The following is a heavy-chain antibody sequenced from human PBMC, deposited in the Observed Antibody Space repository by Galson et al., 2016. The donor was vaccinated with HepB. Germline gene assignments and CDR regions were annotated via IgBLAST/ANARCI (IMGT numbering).Heavy chain of an antibody. V-gene: IGHV3-53*01. CDR2: IYSGDSS. Sequence: SLRLSCAASGFSVTGSYMTWVRQAPGKGLDWVSVIYSGDSSYYADSVKGRFTISRDHSKNTLFLEMNSSRAEDTAVYYFATMGAALIRSGSVSFNIWGQGTLVSVSA. J-gene: IGHJ3*02. CDR1: GFSVTGSY. D-gene: IGHD1-26*01. CDR3: ATMGAALIRSGSVSFNI.